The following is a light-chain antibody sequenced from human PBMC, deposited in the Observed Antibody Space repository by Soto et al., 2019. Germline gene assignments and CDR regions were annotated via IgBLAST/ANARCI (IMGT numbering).Light chain of an antibody. V-gene: IGLV2-14*01. CDR1: SSDIGGYDY. Sequence: QSVLTQPASVSGSPGQSITISCTGTSSDIGGYDYVSWYQQYPGKVPKLMIYDVTNRASGVPSRFSASKSGDTASLTISGLQAEDEADYYCSSYTSTSTLVVFGGGTKLTVL. CDR3: SSYTSTSTLVV. J-gene: IGLJ2*01. CDR2: DVT.